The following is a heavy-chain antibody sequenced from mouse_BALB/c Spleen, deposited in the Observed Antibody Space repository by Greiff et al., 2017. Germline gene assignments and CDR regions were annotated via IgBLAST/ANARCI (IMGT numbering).Heavy chain of an antibody. J-gene: IGHJ3*01. CDR2: ISSGSSTI. D-gene: IGHD2-4*01. CDR1: GFTFSSFG. CDR3: ARNDYSAWFAY. Sequence: EVQRVESGGGLVQPGGSRKLSCAASGFTFSSFGMHWVRQAPEKGLEWVAYISSGSSTIYYADTVKGRFTISRDNPKNTLFLQMTSLRSEDTAMYYCARNDYSAWFAYWGQGTLVTVSA. V-gene: IGHV5-17*02.